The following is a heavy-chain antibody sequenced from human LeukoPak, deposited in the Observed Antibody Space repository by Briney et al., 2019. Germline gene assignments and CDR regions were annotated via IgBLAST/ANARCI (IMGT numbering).Heavy chain of an antibody. CDR1: VYTFTSYD. D-gene: IGHD3-3*01. CDR2: MNPNSGNT. V-gene: IGHV1-8*01. J-gene: IGHJ4*02. Sequence: ASVKVSCKASVYTFTSYDINWVRQATGQGLEWMGWMNPNSGNTGYAQKFQGRVTMTRNTSISTAYMELSSLRSEDTAVYYCARARRILEWLFQPPDYWGQGTLVTVSS. CDR3: ARARRILEWLFQPPDY.